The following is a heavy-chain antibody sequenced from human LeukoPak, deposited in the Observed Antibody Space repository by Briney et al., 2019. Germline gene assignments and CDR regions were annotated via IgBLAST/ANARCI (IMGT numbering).Heavy chain of an antibody. CDR3: ARGWFGQLFPQYFFDS. CDR1: GDSINNYY. J-gene: IGHJ4*02. CDR2: IYSSGTT. Sequence: PSETLSLTCTVSGDSINNYYWSWIRQPAGKGLEWIGRIYSSGTTNYNPSLQSRITMSVDTSKNHFSLKLSSVTAADTAMYYCARGWFGQLFPQYFFDSWGQGALVTVSS. D-gene: IGHD3-10*01. V-gene: IGHV4-4*07.